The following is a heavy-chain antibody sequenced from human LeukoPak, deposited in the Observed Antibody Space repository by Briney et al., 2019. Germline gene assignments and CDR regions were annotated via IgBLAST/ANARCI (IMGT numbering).Heavy chain of an antibody. J-gene: IGHJ4*02. V-gene: IGHV1-69*13. CDR2: IIPIFGTA. D-gene: IGHD6-6*01. CDR1: GGTFSSYA. CDR3: ARYSSSSYCFDY. Sequence: SVTVSCKASGGTFSSYAISWVRQAPGQGLEWMGGIIPIFGTANYAQKFQGRVTITADESTSTAYMELSSLRSEDTAVYYCARYSSSSYCFDYWGQGTLVTVSS.